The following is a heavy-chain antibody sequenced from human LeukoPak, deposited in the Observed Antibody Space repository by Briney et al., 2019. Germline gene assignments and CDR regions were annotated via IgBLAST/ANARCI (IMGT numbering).Heavy chain of an antibody. Sequence: ASVKVSCKASGYTFTGYYMHWVRQAPGQGLEWMGWINPNTGGTNYAQKLQGRVTMTTDTSTSTAYMELRSLRSDDTAVYYCARELSRIQHYYDSSGYSPWGYWGQGTLVTVSS. D-gene: IGHD3-22*01. CDR1: GYTFTGYY. CDR3: ARELSRIQHYYDSSGYSPWGY. J-gene: IGHJ4*02. CDR2: INPNTGGT. V-gene: IGHV1-2*02.